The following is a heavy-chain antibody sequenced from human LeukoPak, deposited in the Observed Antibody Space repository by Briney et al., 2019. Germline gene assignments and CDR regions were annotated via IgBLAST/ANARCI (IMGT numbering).Heavy chain of an antibody. CDR1: GYSISSNYY. Sequence: PSETLSLTCSVSGYSISSNYYWGWIRQPPGKGLEWIGSNHHSGSSYDSGSTYYNPSLRGRVTISVDTSKNHFSLKINSVTAAETAVYYCARVSARGGYGDDYFDYWGQGTLVTVSS. V-gene: IGHV4-38-2*02. D-gene: IGHD4-17*01. CDR2: NHHSGSSYDSGST. CDR3: ARVSARGGYGDDYFDY. J-gene: IGHJ4*02.